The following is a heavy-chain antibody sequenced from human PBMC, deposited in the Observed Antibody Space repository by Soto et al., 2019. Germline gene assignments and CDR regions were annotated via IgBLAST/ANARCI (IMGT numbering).Heavy chain of an antibody. Sequence: SETLSLTCAVYGGSFSGYYWSWIRQPPGKGLEWIGEINHSGSTNYNPSLKSRVTISVDTSKNQFSLKLSSVTAADTAVYYCARDRLLIPEDIVVVVAATSFDYWGQGTLVTVSS. CDR1: GGSFSGYY. V-gene: IGHV4-34*01. CDR3: ARDRLLIPEDIVVVVAATSFDY. J-gene: IGHJ4*02. CDR2: INHSGST. D-gene: IGHD2-15*01.